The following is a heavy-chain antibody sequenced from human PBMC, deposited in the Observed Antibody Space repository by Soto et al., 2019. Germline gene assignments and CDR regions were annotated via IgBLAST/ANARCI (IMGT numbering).Heavy chain of an antibody. V-gene: IGHV3-64*01. Sequence: EVQLVESGGGLVQPGGSLRLSCAASGFTFSRYAMHWVRQAPGKGLEYVSAISRNGGSTDYANSVKGRFTISRDNSKNTLYLQMGSLRAEDMAVYYCARGANGYHFDYGGQGTLVTVSS. CDR1: GFTFSRYA. CDR2: ISRNGGST. CDR3: ARGANGYHFDY. D-gene: IGHD5-12*01. J-gene: IGHJ4*02.